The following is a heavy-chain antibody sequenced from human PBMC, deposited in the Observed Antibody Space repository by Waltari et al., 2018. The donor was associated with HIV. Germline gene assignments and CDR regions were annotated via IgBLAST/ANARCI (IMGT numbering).Heavy chain of an antibody. D-gene: IGHD6-19*01. CDR3: VRVRDSSSGWYIFDY. J-gene: IGHJ4*02. Sequence: EVHLVEFGGGLIQPGGSLRLSCVASGFTFNTSDLHWVRQAAGEGLQWVSAIGAAGDTYYSDSVKGRFTISRENAKNSLFLQMNSLRAGDTAVYFCVRVRDSSSGWYIFDYWGQGALVTVSS. CDR2: IGAAGDT. CDR1: GFTFNTSD. V-gene: IGHV3-13*04.